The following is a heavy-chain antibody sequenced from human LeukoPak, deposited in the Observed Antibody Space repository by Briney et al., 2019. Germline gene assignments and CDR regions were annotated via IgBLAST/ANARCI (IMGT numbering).Heavy chain of an antibody. V-gene: IGHV3-23*01. D-gene: IGHD1-26*01. Sequence: GGSLRLSCAASGFTFSSYAMSWVRQAPGKGLEWVSAIRGNGADTYYADSVKGRFTISRDNSKNTLYLQMNSLRAEDTAVYYCAKVANSGSYYYFDYWGQGALVTVSS. CDR2: IRGNGADT. CDR1: GFTFSSYA. CDR3: AKVANSGSYYYFDY. J-gene: IGHJ4*02.